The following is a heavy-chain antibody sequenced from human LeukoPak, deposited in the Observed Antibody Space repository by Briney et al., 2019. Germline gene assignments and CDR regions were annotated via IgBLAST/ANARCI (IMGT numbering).Heavy chain of an antibody. V-gene: IGHV3-9*01. J-gene: IGHJ4*02. D-gene: IGHD3-10*01. CDR3: AKSSGSYYNAYFDY. CDR2: ISWNSGSI. CDR1: GFTFDDYA. Sequence: GGSLRLSCAASGFTFDDYAMHWVRQAPGKGLEWVSGISWNSGSIGYADSVKGRFTISRDNAKNSLYLQMNSLRAEDTALYYCAKSSGSYYNAYFDYWGQGTLVTVSS.